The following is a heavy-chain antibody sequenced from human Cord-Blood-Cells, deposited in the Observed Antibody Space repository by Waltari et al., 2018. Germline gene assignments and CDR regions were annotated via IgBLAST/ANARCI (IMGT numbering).Heavy chain of an antibody. V-gene: IGHV3-53*01. J-gene: IGHJ3*02. CDR2: SYSGGST. CDR3: ARDSTLTPGAFDI. CDR1: GFTARGYY. Sequence: EVQLVESGGGLIQPGGSLRLSCAAPGFTARGYYCTWVSQAPGQGLEWVSVSYSGGSTYYAVSVKGRFTISRDNSKNPLYLQMNSLRADDMAVYYCARDSTLTPGAFDIWGQGTMVTVSS.